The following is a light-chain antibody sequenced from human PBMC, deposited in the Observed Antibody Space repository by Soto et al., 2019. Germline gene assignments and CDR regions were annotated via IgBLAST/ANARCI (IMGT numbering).Light chain of an antibody. CDR1: QSLSSSH. V-gene: IGKV3-20*01. Sequence: EIVLTQSPGTLSLSPGERGTLSCRASQSLSSSHLAWYQQKPGQAPRLLIYGATSRATGIPDRFSGSGSGTDFNLTISRLEPEDFAVYYCQQYDSSSLLTFGGGTKVEIK. CDR3: QQYDSSSLLT. CDR2: GAT. J-gene: IGKJ4*01.